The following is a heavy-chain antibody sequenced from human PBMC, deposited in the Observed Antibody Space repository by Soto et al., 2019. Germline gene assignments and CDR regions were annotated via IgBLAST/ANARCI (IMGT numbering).Heavy chain of an antibody. CDR3: ATGRPLRFLEWSLVNRLVDV. CDR2: FDPEDGET. J-gene: IGHJ6*02. Sequence: GASVKVSCKVSGYTLTELSMYWVRQAPGKGLEWMGGFDPEDGETIYAQKFQGRVTMTEDTSTDTAYMELSSLRSEDTAVYYCATGRPLRFLEWSLVNRLVDVWGQGTTVTVSS. V-gene: IGHV1-24*01. D-gene: IGHD3-3*01. CDR1: GYTLTELS.